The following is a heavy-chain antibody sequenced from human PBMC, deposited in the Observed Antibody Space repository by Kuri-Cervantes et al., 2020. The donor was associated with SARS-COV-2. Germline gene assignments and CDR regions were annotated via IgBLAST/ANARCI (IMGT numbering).Heavy chain of an antibody. J-gene: IGHJ4*02. Sequence: SETLSLTCTVSGDSISPSYWSWIRQPPGKGLEWIGYIYYTGSTSYHPSLKSRLTISVDTSKDQIYLRLTSVTAADTAVYYCTTSPLGYCSGGSCYKNFDYWGQGTLVTVSS. CDR1: GDSISPSY. V-gene: IGHV4-59*01. CDR3: TTSPLGYCSGGSCYKNFDY. D-gene: IGHD2-15*01. CDR2: IYYTGST.